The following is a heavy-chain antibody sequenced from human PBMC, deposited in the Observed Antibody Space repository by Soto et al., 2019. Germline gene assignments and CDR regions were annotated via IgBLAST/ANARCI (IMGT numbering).Heavy chain of an antibody. CDR2: NDHSGNA. CDR1: GASISKNYY. CDR3: ARAIGYCSGGSCYRIDI. Sequence: PSETLSLTCTVSGASISKNYYCNWIRQHPGKGLEWIGYNDHSGNAFYNPSLQSRVTISMDTSQNQFSLRLNSVTAADTAVYYCARAIGYCSGGSCYRIDIWGQGTMVTVSS. V-gene: IGHV4-31*03. J-gene: IGHJ3*02. D-gene: IGHD2-15*01.